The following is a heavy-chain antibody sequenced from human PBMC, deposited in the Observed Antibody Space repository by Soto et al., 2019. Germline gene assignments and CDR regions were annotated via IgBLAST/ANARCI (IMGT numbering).Heavy chain of an antibody. J-gene: IGHJ5*02. CDR1: GGTFSSYA. D-gene: IGHD3-22*01. CDR2: IIPIFGTA. CDR3: ARDHYYDSSGSIGNWFAP. V-gene: IGHV1-69*01. Sequence: QVQLVQSGAEVKKPGSSVKVSCKASGGTFSSYAISWVRQAPGQGLEWMGGIIPIFGTANYAQKFQGRVTITADESTSTAYMELSSLRSEDTAVYYCARDHYYDSSGSIGNWFAPWGQGTLVTVSS.